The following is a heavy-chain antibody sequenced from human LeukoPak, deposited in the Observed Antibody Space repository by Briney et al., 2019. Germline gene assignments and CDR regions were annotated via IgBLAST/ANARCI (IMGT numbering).Heavy chain of an antibody. J-gene: IGHJ3*02. Sequence: SVKVSCKASGGTFSSYTISWVRQAPGQGLEWMGRVIPILGIANYAQKFQGRVTITADKSTSTAYMELSSLRSEDTAVYYCAPSDPSEGGAFDIWGQGTMVTVSS. CDR3: APSDPSEGGAFDI. CDR2: VIPILGIA. CDR1: GGTFSSYT. V-gene: IGHV1-69*02. D-gene: IGHD3-16*01.